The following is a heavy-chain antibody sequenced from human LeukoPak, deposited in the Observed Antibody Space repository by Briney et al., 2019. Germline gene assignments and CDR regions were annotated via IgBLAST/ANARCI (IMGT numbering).Heavy chain of an antibody. V-gene: IGHV3-73*01. CDR1: GFTSSGSA. J-gene: IGHJ6*02. Sequence: GGSLKLSCAASGFTSSGSAMHWVRQASGKGLEWVGRIRSKANSYATAYAASVKGRFTISRDDSKNTAYLQMNSLKTEDTAVYYCTTRVDTAMADYYYGMDVWGQGTTVTVSS. CDR3: TTRVDTAMADYYYGMDV. D-gene: IGHD5-18*01. CDR2: IRSKANSYAT.